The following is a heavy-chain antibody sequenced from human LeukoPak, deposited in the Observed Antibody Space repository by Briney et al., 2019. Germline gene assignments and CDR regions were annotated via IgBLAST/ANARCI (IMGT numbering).Heavy chain of an antibody. CDR2: IGTYGGDT. CDR1: TSR. CDR3: ARDLWNFYDDSGYNRDFDS. V-gene: IGHV1-18*01. J-gene: IGHJ5*01. Sequence: GASVKVSCKATSRISWVRQAPGQGLEWMGWIGTYGGDTYYAQKFQGRITVTTDTSTSTVYMVLRNLRSDDTAVYYCARDLWNFYDDSGYNRDFDSWGQGTLVTVSS. D-gene: IGHD3-22*01.